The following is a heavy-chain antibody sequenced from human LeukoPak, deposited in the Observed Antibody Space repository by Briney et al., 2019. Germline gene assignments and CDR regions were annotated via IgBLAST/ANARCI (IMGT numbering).Heavy chain of an antibody. J-gene: IGHJ4*02. Sequence: PSETLSLTCAVYGGSFSGYYWSWIRQPPGKGLEWIGEINHSGSTNYTPSLKSRVTISVDTSKNQFSLKLSSVTAADTAVYYCVTGYYNPLDYWGQGTLVTVSS. V-gene: IGHV4-34*01. CDR1: GGSFSGYY. CDR2: INHSGST. CDR3: VTGYYNPLDY. D-gene: IGHD3-9*01.